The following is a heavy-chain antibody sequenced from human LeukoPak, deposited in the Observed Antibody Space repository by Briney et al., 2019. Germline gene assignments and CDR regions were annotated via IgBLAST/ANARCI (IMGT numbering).Heavy chain of an antibody. CDR1: GFTFSTYW. J-gene: IGHJ6*02. V-gene: IGHV3-7*01. D-gene: IGHD4-11*01. Sequence: GGSLRLSCAASGFTFSTYWMIWVRQTPGKGLEWLASIKQDGSETHYVDSVKGRFTISRDNTKNSLYLQMNSLRAEDTAVYYCARASSSKNVQNVDVWGQGTTVTVSS. CDR3: ARASSSKNVQNVDV. CDR2: IKQDGSET.